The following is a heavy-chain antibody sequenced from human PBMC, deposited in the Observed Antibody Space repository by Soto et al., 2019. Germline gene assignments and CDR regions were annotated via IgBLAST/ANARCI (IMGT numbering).Heavy chain of an antibody. V-gene: IGHV1-69*12. CDR3: ARDRGYDILTGWGY. J-gene: IGHJ4*02. CDR1: GGTFSSYA. Sequence: QVQLVQSGAAVKKPGSSVKVSCKASGGTFSSYAIRWVRQAPGQGLEWMGGIIPIFGTANYAQKFQGRVTITADESTSTAYMELCSLRSEDTAVYYCARDRGYDILTGWGYCGQGTLVTVSS. D-gene: IGHD3-9*01. CDR2: IIPIFGTA.